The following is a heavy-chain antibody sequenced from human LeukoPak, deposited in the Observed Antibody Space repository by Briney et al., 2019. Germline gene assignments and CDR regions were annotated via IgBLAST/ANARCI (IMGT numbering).Heavy chain of an antibody. J-gene: IGHJ4*02. CDR1: GFTFSNYA. CDR3: AKASTRDTGYYFDS. V-gene: IGHV3-23*01. CDR2: IRYNIENT. D-gene: IGHD3-9*01. Sequence: GGSLRLSCAASGFTFSNYAMGWVRQAPGKGPEWVSSIRYNIENTHYADAVQGRFTISRDDSKNTLYLQMNSLRAEDTARYYCAKASTRDTGYYFDSWGQGTLVSVSS.